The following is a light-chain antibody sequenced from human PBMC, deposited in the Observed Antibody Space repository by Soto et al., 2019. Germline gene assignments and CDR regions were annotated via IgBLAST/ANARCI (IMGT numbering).Light chain of an antibody. CDR2: DAS. CDR3: QQYESLPIT. CDR1: QSISSY. V-gene: IGKV1-33*01. J-gene: IGKJ5*01. Sequence: EIQMTQSPSTLSASVGDRVTITCRASQSISSYLNWYQQKPGKAPKLLIFDASILETGVPSKFSGSGSGTDFTFTISSLQPEDIATYYCQQYESLPITFGQGTRLEIK.